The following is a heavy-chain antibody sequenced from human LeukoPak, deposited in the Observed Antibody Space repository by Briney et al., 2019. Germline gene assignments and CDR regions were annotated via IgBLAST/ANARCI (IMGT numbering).Heavy chain of an antibody. D-gene: IGHD1-26*01. V-gene: IGHV4-39*01. CDR1: GGSISSSSYY. Sequence: SETLSLTRTVSGGSISSSSYYWGWIRQPPGKGLEWIGSIYYSGSTYYNPSLKSRVTISVDTSKNQFSLKLSSVTAADTAVYYCARQGGIPGGLDPWGQGTLVTVSS. J-gene: IGHJ5*02. CDR2: IYYSGST. CDR3: ARQGGIPGGLDP.